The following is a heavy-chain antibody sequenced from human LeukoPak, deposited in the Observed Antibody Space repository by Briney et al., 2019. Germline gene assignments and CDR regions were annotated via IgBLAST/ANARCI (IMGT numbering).Heavy chain of an antibody. V-gene: IGHV3-53*01. CDR1: GFTFSSYV. D-gene: IGHD4-23*01. Sequence: GGSLRLSWAASGFTFSSYVMHWVRQAPGRGLRWVSVIYSGGSTYYADSVKGRFTISRDNSKNTLYLQMDSLRAEDTAVYYCAREYGGNAFDIWGQGTMVTVSS. CDR2: IYSGGST. CDR3: AREYGGNAFDI. J-gene: IGHJ3*02.